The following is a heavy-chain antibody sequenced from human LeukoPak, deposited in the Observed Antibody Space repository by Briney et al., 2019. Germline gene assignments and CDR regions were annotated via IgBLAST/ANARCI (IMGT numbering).Heavy chain of an antibody. CDR1: GYSISSGYY. J-gene: IGHJ3*02. CDR3: ARYIVSYPHDAFDI. CDR2: IYHTGST. Sequence: PSETLSLTCTVSGYSISSGYYWGWIRQPPGKGLEWIGNIYHTGSTYYNPSLKSRVTISVDTSKKQFSLKLSSVTAADTAFYYCARYIVSYPHDAFDIWGQGTMVTVSS. D-gene: IGHD1-26*01. V-gene: IGHV4-38-2*02.